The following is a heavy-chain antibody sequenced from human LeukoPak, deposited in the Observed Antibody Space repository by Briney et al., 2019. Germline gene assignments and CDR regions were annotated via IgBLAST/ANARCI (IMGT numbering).Heavy chain of an antibody. CDR1: GDSVSSNSAA. J-gene: IGHJ6*02. CDR2: TYYRSKWYN. Sequence: SQTLSLTCAISGDSVSSNSAAWNWIRQSPSRGLEWLGRTYYRSKWYNDYAVSVKSRITINPDTSKNQSSLQLNSVTPEDTAVYYCARGYSSGWYWYYYYYGMDVWGQGTTVTVSS. V-gene: IGHV6-1*01. CDR3: ARGYSSGWYWYYYYYGMDV. D-gene: IGHD6-19*01.